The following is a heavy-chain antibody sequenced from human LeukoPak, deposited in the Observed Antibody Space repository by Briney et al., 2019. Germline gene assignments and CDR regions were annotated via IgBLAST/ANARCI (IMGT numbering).Heavy chain of an antibody. CDR2: LRGDGET. CDR1: GFIFRDYA. J-gene: IGHJ4*02. Sequence: SGGSLRLSCVASGFIFRDYAMSWVRQAPAGGLEWVSSLRGDGETFYTDSVKGRFTLSRDHSRNTVYLQLSNLRVEDTAVYYCAKASWVSSADAVLWGQGTLSPSP. D-gene: IGHD3-16*01. V-gene: IGHV3-23*01. CDR3: AKASWVSSADAVL.